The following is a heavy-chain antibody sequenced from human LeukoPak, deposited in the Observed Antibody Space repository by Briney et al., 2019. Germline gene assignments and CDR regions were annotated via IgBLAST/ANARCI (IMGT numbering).Heavy chain of an antibody. CDR3: ARNRYYYGSGSYGVPNWFDP. Sequence: PSETLSLTCSVSRYSISSGYYWAWIRQPPGKGLEWIGSVYHSGSAYYNASLKSRVTISVDRSKNQFSLKLSSVTAADTAVYYCARNRYYYGSGSYGVPNWFDPWGQGTLVTVSS. CDR1: RYSISSGYY. D-gene: IGHD3-10*01. V-gene: IGHV4-38-2*02. CDR2: VYHSGSA. J-gene: IGHJ5*02.